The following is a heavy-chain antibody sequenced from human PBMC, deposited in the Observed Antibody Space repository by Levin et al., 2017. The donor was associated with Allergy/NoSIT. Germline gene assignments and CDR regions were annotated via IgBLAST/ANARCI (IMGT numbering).Heavy chain of an antibody. CDR1: GFTFNKHA. J-gene: IGHJ4*02. V-gene: IGHV3-23*01. CDR2: ISGSGGST. D-gene: IGHD6-19*01. CDR3: AKQDSSGRNYDY. Sequence: GESLKISCAGSGFTFNKHAMTWVRQTPGKGLEWVSAISGSGGSTYYADSVQGRFTTSRDNSKNTLYLQMNTLRDEDTAVYFCAKQDSSGRNYDYWGQGTLVTVSS.